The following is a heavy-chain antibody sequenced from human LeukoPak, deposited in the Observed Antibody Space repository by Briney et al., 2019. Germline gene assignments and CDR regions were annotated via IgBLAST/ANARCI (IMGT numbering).Heavy chain of an antibody. CDR3: AKDGNLVY. J-gene: IGHJ4*02. V-gene: IGHV3-30*18. D-gene: IGHD1-26*01. CDR2: ISYDESNK. CDR1: GFTFSSYG. Sequence: PGGSLRLSCAASGFTFSSYGMHWVRQAPGKGLEWVAVISYDESNKYYADSVKGRFTISRDNSKNTLYLQMNSLRAEDTAVYYCAKDGNLVYWGQGTLVTVSS.